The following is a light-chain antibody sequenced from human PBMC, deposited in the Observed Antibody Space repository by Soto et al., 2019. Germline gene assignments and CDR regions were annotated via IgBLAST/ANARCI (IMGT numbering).Light chain of an antibody. CDR3: QQYNNWPLT. J-gene: IGKJ4*01. V-gene: IGKV3-15*01. CDR2: GVS. Sequence: EIMMTQSPGTLSVSPGERATLSYTASQSVNLNLAWYQQRPGQAPRLLIYGVSTRANGVPARFSGSGSGTVFTLTISSLQSEDFAVYYCQQYNNWPLTFGGGTKVVIK. CDR1: QSVNLN.